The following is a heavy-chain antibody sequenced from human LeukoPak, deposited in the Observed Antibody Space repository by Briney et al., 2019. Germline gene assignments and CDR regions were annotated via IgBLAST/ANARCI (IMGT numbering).Heavy chain of an antibody. J-gene: IGHJ5*02. V-gene: IGHV3-23*01. CDR1: GFTFSSYA. D-gene: IGHD3-9*01. CDR2: ISGSGGST. CDR3: AKGGTYYDISPNGLDP. Sequence: GESLRLSCAASGFTFSSYAMSWVRQPPGKGLEWVGAISGSGGSTYDADSVQSRFAISRDKSKHTLYLQLTSLRAEDTAVYSCAKGGTYYDISPNGLDPWGQGTLVTVSS.